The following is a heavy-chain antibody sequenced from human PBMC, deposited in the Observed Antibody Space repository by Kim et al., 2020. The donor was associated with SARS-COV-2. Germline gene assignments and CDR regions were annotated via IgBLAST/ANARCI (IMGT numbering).Heavy chain of an antibody. CDR2: IWYDGSNK. D-gene: IGHD6-13*01. Sequence: GGSLRLSCAASGFTFSSYGMHWVRQAPGKGLEWVAVIWYDGSNKYYADSVKGRFTISRDNSKNTLYLQMNSLRAEDTAVYYCAKDNLIAAGGGFDYWGQGTLVTVSS. V-gene: IGHV3-33*06. CDR3: AKDNLIAAGGGFDY. J-gene: IGHJ4*02. CDR1: GFTFSSYG.